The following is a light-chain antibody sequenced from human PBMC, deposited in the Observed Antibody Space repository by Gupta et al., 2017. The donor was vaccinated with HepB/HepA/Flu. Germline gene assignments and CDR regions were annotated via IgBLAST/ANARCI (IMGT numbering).Light chain of an antibody. CDR2: RNN. CDR1: SSNIGAGYD. CDR3: QSYDSSLSGPGL. Sequence: QSVLTQPPSVSAAPGQRVTIPCPGRSSNIGAGYDVHWYQQFPGIAPKLLIYRNNNRPSGVPDRFSGSESGSSASLTITVLQAEDEADYYCQSYDSSLSGPGLFGGGTKVTVL. V-gene: IGLV1-40*01. J-gene: IGLJ2*01.